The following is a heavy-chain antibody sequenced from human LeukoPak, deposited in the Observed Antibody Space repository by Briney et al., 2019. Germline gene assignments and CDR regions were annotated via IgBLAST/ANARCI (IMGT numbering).Heavy chain of an antibody. Sequence: ASVKVSCKASGGTFSSYAISWVRQAPGQGLEWMGGIIPIFGTANYAQKLQGRVTMTTDTSTSTAYMELRSLRSDDTAVYYCARDYTDYSSGWYGIDYWGQGTLVTVSS. CDR1: GGTFSSYA. J-gene: IGHJ4*02. CDR2: IIPIFGTA. D-gene: IGHD6-19*01. V-gene: IGHV1-69*05. CDR3: ARDYTDYSSGWYGIDY.